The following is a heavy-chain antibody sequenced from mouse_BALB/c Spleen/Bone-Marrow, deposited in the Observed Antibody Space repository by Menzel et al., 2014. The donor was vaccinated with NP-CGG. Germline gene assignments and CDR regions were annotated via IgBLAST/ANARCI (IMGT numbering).Heavy chain of an antibody. V-gene: IGHV5-17*02. Sequence: EVQVVESGGGLVQPGGSRKLSCAASGFTFSSFGMHWVRQAPEKGLEWVAYISSGSSTIYYADTVKGRFTISRDNPKNTLVLQMTSLRSEDTAMYYCARSYYGSSYYFDYWGQGTTLTVSS. D-gene: IGHD1-1*01. CDR1: GFTFSSFG. CDR2: ISSGSSTI. CDR3: ARSYYGSSYYFDY. J-gene: IGHJ2*01.